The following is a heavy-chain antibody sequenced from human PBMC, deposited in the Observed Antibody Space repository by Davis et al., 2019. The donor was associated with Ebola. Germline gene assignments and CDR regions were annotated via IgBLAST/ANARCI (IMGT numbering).Heavy chain of an antibody. J-gene: IGHJ4*02. CDR1: EDTFNNFW. CDR3: ARLLEGYSYGPFDY. V-gene: IGHV5-51*01. CDR2: IYPGDSDT. D-gene: IGHD5-18*01. Sequence: GESLKISCEGSEDTFNNFWIGWVRQMPGKGLEWMGIIYPGDSDTRYSPLFQGQVTISADKSISTAYLEWSSLKASDTAIYYCARLLEGYSYGPFDYWGQGTLVTVSS.